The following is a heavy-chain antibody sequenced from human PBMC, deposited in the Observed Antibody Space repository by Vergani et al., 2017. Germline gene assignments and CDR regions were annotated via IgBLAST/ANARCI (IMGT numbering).Heavy chain of an antibody. D-gene: IGHD6-13*01. CDR3: TRHSSSWDAYFDY. CDR2: IRSKAYGGTT. V-gene: IGHV3-49*05. Sequence: VQLVESGGGLVKPGGSLRLSCAASGFTFSDYYMSWFRQAPGKGLEWVGFIRSKAYGGTTEYAASVKGRFTISRDDSKSIAYLQMNSLKTEDTAVYYCTRHSSSWDAYFDYWGQGTLVTVSS. J-gene: IGHJ4*02. CDR1: GFTFSDYY.